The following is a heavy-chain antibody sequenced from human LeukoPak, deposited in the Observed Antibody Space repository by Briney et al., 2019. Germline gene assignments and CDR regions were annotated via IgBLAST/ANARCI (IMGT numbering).Heavy chain of an antibody. Sequence: ASVNVSCTASGYTFTSYAMHWVRQAPGQRLEWMGWINAGNGNTKYSQKFQGRVTITRDTSASTAYMELSSLRSEDTAVYYCARVLLYGGSYHALGYWGQGTLVTV. CDR3: ARVLLYGGSYHALGY. CDR2: INAGNGNT. CDR1: GYTFTSYA. J-gene: IGHJ4*02. D-gene: IGHD1-26*01. V-gene: IGHV1-3*01.